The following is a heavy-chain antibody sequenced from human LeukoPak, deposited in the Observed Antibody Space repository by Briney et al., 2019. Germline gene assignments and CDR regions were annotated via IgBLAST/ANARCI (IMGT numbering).Heavy chain of an antibody. D-gene: IGHD6-13*01. Sequence: GGSLRLSCAASGFTFSRYSMNWVRQAPGKGLEWVSSITISSTYQFYADSVKGRFTISRDNAKNSLYLQMNSLRAEDTAVYYCARDLEQQLFDLWGQGTLVTVSS. V-gene: IGHV3-21*01. CDR1: GFTFSRYS. CDR3: ARDLEQQLFDL. CDR2: ITISSTYQ. J-gene: IGHJ5*02.